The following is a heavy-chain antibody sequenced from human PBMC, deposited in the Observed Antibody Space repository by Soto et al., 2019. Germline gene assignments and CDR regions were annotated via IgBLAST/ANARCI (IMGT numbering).Heavy chain of an antibody. V-gene: IGHV3-23*01. Sequence: RRLSCAASGFTFSSYAMTWVRQAPGKGLEWVSTISASGGSTYYADSVKGRFTISRDSSKNTLYLQMNSLRAEDTALYYCAKDTSNRWGTYYHYGMGVWGPGTTVTVSS. D-gene: IGHD2-8*02. CDR1: GFTFSSYA. CDR3: AKDTSNRWGTYYHYGMGV. CDR2: ISASGGST. J-gene: IGHJ6*02.